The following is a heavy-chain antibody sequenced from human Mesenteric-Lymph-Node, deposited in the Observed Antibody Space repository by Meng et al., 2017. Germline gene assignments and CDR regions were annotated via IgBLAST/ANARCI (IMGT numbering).Heavy chain of an antibody. CDR2: ISSSSSYI. D-gene: IGHD2-21*01. CDR3: ARDFILTLFDY. J-gene: IGHJ4*02. V-gene: IGHV3-21*01. CDR1: GFSFTSNS. Sequence: GGSLRLSCAASGFSFTSNSMHWVRQAPGRGLEWVSSISSSSSYIYYADSVKGRFTISRDNAKNSLYLQMNSLRAEDTAVYYCARDFILTLFDYWGQGTLVTVSS.